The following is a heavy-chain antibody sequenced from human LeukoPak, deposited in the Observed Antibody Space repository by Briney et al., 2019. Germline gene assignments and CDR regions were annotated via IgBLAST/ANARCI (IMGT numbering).Heavy chain of an antibody. D-gene: IGHD1-26*01. Sequence: TGGSLRLSCAASGFTFSSYSMNWVRQAPGKGLEWVSSISSSSSYIYYADSVKGRFTISRDNAKNSLYLQMNSLRAEDTAVYYCASSYHPHFDYWGQGTLVTVSS. CDR2: ISSSSSYI. V-gene: IGHV3-21*01. J-gene: IGHJ4*02. CDR1: GFTFSSYS. CDR3: ASSYHPHFDY.